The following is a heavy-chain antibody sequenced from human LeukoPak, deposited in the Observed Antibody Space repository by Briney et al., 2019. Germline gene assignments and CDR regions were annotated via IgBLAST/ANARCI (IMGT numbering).Heavy chain of an antibody. J-gene: IGHJ5*02. Sequence: SETLSLTCTVSGGSISSTIYYWGWIGQPPGKGLEWIGSIYYRGSTYYNPSLKSRVAISVDTSKNQFSLKLSSVTAADTAVYYCARDSRSGWGNWFDPWGQGTLVTVSS. CDR3: ARDSRSGWGNWFDP. V-gene: IGHV4-39*07. CDR1: GGSISSTIYY. CDR2: IYYRGST. D-gene: IGHD6-19*01.